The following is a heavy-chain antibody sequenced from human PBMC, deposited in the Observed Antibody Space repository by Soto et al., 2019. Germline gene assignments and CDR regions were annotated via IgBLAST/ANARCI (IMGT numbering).Heavy chain of an antibody. CDR2: ISGGEGRST. CDR3: AKRPRRAISAADHFDS. V-gene: IGHV3-23*01. J-gene: IGHJ4*02. Sequence: EVQLLESGGGLVQPGGSLRLSCAASGFTFSGYAMSWVRQAPGKGLEWVSAISGGEGRSTYYADSVKGRFTISRDTXKXTLSLQMNSLRVEDTAVYYCAKRPRRAISAADHFDSWGQGTLVTVSS. CDR1: GFTFSGYA. D-gene: IGHD6-13*01.